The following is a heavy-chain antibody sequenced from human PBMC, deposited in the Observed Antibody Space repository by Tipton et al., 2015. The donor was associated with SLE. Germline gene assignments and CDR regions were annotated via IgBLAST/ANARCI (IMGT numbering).Heavy chain of an antibody. CDR1: GGSISSSSYY. CDR2: IYYSGST. CDR3: ARDPSRYSGSQSLFDY. Sequence: LRLSCTVSGGSISSSSYYWGWIRQPPGKGLEWIGSIYYSGSTYYNPSLKSRVTISVDTSKNQFSLKLSSVTAADTAVYYCARDPSRYSGSQSLFDYWGQGTLVTVSS. D-gene: IGHD1-26*01. J-gene: IGHJ4*02. V-gene: IGHV4-39*07.